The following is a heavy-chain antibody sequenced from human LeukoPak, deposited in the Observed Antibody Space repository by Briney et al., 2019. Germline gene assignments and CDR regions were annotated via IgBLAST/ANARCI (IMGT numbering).Heavy chain of an antibody. J-gene: IGHJ4*02. D-gene: IGHD5-12*01. V-gene: IGHV1-18*04. CDR3: AREPPGVDSGYGLFDY. Sequence: GASVKVSCKASGYTFTSYGISWVRQAPGQGLEWMGWISAYNGNTNYAQKLQGRVTMTTDTSTSTAYMELRSLRSDDTAVYYCAREPPGVDSGYGLFDYWGQGTLVTVSS. CDR2: ISAYNGNT. CDR1: GYTFTSYG.